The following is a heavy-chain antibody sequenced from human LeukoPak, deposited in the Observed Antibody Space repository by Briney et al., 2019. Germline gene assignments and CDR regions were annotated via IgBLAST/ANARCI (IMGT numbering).Heavy chain of an antibody. D-gene: IGHD3-10*01. J-gene: IGHJ2*01. V-gene: IGHV3-73*01. CDR3: SSSLWFGELLKAFDL. Sequence: GGSLRLSCAASGFTFSSYAMHWVRQASRKGLEWVGRIRSKANSYATAYAASVKGRFTVSRDDSKNTAYLQMNSLKTEDTAVYYCSSSLWFGELLKAFDLWGRGTLVTVSS. CDR2: IRSKANSYAT. CDR1: GFTFSSYA.